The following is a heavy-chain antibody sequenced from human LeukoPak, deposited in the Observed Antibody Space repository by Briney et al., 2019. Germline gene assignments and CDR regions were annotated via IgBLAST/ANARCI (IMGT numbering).Heavy chain of an antibody. CDR2: IYTSGNT. D-gene: IGHD2-15*01. V-gene: IGHV4-61*02. CDR3: ARDRSYCSGGSCSLGRRAYHNYYYMDV. J-gene: IGHJ6*03. Sequence: SETLSLTCTVSGGSISSGSYYWSWIRQPAGKGLEWIGRIYTSGNTNYNPSLKSRVTMSVDTSKNQFSLKLSSVTAADTAVYYCARDRSYCSGGSCSLGRRAYHNYYYMDVWGKGTTVTVSS. CDR1: GGSISSGSYY.